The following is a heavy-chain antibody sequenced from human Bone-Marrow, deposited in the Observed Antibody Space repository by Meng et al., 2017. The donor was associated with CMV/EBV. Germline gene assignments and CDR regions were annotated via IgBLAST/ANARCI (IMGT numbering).Heavy chain of an antibody. D-gene: IGHD2-15*01. Sequence: GESLKISCAASGFTFDDYAMHWVRQAPGKGLEWVSLISWDGGSTYYADSVKGRFTISRDNSKNSLYLQMNSLRAEDTALYYCAKDHAASYYYNAMDVWGQGTTVTVSS. CDR3: AKDHAASYYYNAMDV. J-gene: IGHJ6*02. V-gene: IGHV3-43D*03. CDR1: GFTFDDYA. CDR2: ISWDGGST.